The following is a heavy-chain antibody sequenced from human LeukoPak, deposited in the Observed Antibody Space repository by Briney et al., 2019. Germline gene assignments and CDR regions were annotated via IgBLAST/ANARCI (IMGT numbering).Heavy chain of an antibody. D-gene: IGHD4-17*01. CDR2: IDPSDSYT. J-gene: IGHJ4*02. Sequence: THGESLKISCKGSGYSFTNYWISWVRQMPGKGLEWMGRIDPSDSYTKYSPSFEGHVTISVDKSISTAFLQWNSLKASDSAMYYCATGASKVTTDFANYWGQGTQVAVSS. CDR1: GYSFTNYW. V-gene: IGHV5-10-1*01. CDR3: ATGASKVTTDFANY.